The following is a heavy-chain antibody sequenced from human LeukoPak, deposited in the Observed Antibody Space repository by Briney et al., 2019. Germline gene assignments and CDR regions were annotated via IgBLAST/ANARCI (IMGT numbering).Heavy chain of an antibody. J-gene: IGHJ4*02. CDR2: ISYDGSNK. V-gene: IGHV3-30*04. CDR1: GFTFSSDA. CDR3: ARAGGGN. Sequence: GGSLRLSCAASGFTFSSDAMHWVRQAPGKGLEWGSVISYDGSNKYYADSVKGRFTISRDNSKNTLYLQMNSLRAEDTAVYYCARAGGGNWGQGTLVTVSS. D-gene: IGHD3-10*01.